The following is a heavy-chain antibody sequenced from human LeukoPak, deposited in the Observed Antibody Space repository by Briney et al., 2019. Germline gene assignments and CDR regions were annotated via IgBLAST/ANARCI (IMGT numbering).Heavy chain of an antibody. CDR2: IRSKAYGGTT. CDR3: TRDGIPREPSSGWEQDYGMDV. V-gene: IGHV3-49*03. J-gene: IGHJ6*02. CDR1: GFTFGDYA. D-gene: IGHD6-19*01. Sequence: GGSLRLSCTASGFTFGDYAMSWFRQAPGKGLEWVGFIRSKAYGGTTEYAASVKGRFTISRDDSKSIAYLQMNSLKTEDTAVYYCTRDGIPREPSSGWEQDYGMDVWGQGTTVTVSS.